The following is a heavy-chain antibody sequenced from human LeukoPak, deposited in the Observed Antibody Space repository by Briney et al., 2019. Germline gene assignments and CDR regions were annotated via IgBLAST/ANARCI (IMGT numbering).Heavy chain of an antibody. D-gene: IGHD6-19*01. J-gene: IGHJ4*02. CDR1: GYTFTGYY. CDR3: ASGGERYSSGWYGDY. V-gene: IGHV1-2*02. Sequence: ASVKVSCKASGYTFTGYYTHWVRQAPGQGLEWMGWINPNSGGTKYAQKFQGRVTMTRDTSISTAYMELSRLTSDDTAVHYCASGGERYSSGWYGDYWGQGTLVTVSS. CDR2: INPNSGGT.